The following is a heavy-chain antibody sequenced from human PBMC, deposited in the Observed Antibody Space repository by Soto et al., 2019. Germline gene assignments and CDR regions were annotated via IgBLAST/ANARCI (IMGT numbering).Heavy chain of an antibody. Sequence: EVQLVQSGAEVKKPGESLKISCKGSGYSFTSYWIGWVRQMPGKGLEWMGIIYPGDSDTRYSPSFQGQVTISADKSIXTXXLQWRSLKAADTAMDYCARQGLLWFGELPQGSFDPWGQGTLVTVSS. J-gene: IGHJ5*02. D-gene: IGHD3-10*01. CDR3: ARQGLLWFGELPQGSFDP. CDR1: GYSFTSYW. V-gene: IGHV5-51*01. CDR2: IYPGDSDT.